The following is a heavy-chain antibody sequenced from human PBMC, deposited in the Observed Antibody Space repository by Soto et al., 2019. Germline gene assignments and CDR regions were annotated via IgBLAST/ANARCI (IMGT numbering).Heavy chain of an antibody. V-gene: IGHV3-33*01. CDR3: ARDTVTTLGAFDI. J-gene: IGHJ3*02. D-gene: IGHD4-17*01. Sequence: QVQLVESGGGVVQPGRSLRLSCTASGFTFSSYGIHWVRQAPGKGLEWVAVIWYDGSNKYYADSVKGRFTISRDNSKNTLYLQMNSLRAEDTAVYYCARDTVTTLGAFDIWGQGTMVTVSS. CDR1: GFTFSSYG. CDR2: IWYDGSNK.